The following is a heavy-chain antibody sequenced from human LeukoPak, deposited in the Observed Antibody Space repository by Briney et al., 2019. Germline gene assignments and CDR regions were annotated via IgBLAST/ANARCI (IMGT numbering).Heavy chain of an antibody. CDR2: ISSSSSII. D-gene: IGHD1-1*01. Sequence: PGGSLRLSCAASGITFSSYSMNWIRQAPGKGLEWVSTISSSSSIIYYADSVRGRFTISRDNAKNSLYLQMNSLRVEDTAVYYCARALEPSKRYFDYWGQGTLATVSS. CDR1: GITFSSYS. CDR3: ARALEPSKRYFDY. V-gene: IGHV3-21*01. J-gene: IGHJ4*02.